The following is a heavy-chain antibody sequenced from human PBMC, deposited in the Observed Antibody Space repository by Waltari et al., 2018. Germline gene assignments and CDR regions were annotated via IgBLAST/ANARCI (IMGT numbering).Heavy chain of an antibody. D-gene: IGHD3-22*01. Sequence: QVQLQQWGAGLLKPSETLSLTCAVYGGSFSGYYWSWIRQPPGQGLEWIGEINHSGSTNYNPSRKSRVTISVDTSKNQFSLKLSSVTAADTAVYYCARVRGYYDSSGYYSAFDIWGQGTMVTVSS. CDR1: GGSFSGYY. CDR3: ARVRGYYDSSGYYSAFDI. CDR2: INHSGST. J-gene: IGHJ3*02. V-gene: IGHV4-34*01.